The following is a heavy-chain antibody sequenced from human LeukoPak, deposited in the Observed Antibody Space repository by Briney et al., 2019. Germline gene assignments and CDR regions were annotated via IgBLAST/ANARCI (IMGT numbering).Heavy chain of an antibody. J-gene: IGHJ4*02. V-gene: IGHV1-8*01. Sequence: ASVKVSCKASGYTFTNYDINWVRQATGQELECMGWVNINSGNTGYAQKFHGRVTMTRDTSISPAYMELRRLRFDDTAVYYCARVTASIDYWGQGTLVTVSS. CDR3: ARVTASIDY. D-gene: IGHD2-21*01. CDR2: VNINSGNT. CDR1: GYTFTNYD.